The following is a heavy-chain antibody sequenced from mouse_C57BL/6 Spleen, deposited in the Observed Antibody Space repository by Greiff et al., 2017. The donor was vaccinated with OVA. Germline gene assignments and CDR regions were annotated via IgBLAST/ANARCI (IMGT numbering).Heavy chain of an antibody. CDR1: GYTFTSYW. V-gene: IGHV1-59*01. CDR3: ASRNYEAMDY. CDR2: IDPSDSYT. J-gene: IGHJ4*01. D-gene: IGHD2-1*01. Sequence: QVQLQQSGAELVRPGTSVKLSCKASGYTFTSYWMHWVKQRPGQGLEWIGVIDPSDSYTNYNQKFKGKATLTVDTSSSTAYMQLSSLTSEDSAVYYCASRNYEAMDYWGQGTSVTVSS.